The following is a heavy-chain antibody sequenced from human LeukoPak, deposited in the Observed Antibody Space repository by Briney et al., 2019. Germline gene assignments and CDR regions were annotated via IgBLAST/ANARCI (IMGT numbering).Heavy chain of an antibody. CDR3: ARLPNDYDYVWGSYRYTSYYMDV. CDR2: IYYSGST. V-gene: IGHV4-39*01. Sequence: SETLSLTCTVSGGSISSSSYYWGWIRQPPGKGLEWIGSIYYSGSTCYNPSLKSRVAISVDTSKNQFSLKLSSVTAADTAVYYCARLPNDYDYVWGSYRYTSYYMDVWGKGTTVTVSS. D-gene: IGHD3-16*02. CDR1: GGSISSSSYY. J-gene: IGHJ6*03.